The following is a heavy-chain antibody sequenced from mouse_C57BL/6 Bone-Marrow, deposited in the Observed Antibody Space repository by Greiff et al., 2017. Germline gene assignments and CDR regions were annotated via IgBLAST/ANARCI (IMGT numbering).Heavy chain of an antibody. CDR3: ASPLYYDYGLWFAY. CDR1: GYTFTGYW. J-gene: IGHJ3*01. V-gene: IGHV1-9*01. CDR2: ILPGSGST. Sequence: QVQLKESGAELMKPGASVKLSCKATGYTFTGYWIEWVRQRPGHGLEWIGEILPGSGSTNYNEKFKGKATFTADTSSNTAYMQLSSLTTEDSAIYYCASPLYYDYGLWFAYWGQGTLVTVSA. D-gene: IGHD2-4*01.